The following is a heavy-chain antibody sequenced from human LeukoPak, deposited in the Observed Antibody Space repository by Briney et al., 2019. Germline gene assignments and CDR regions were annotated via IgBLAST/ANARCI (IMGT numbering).Heavy chain of an antibody. Sequence: GGSLRLSCATSGFFFNSYWMTWVRQAPGKGLEWVANIKYDESEKYLVESVKGRFTISRDNAQNSLFLQMDSLRVKDTAVYYCVRGRDGSYWGRGTQVTVSS. J-gene: IGHJ4*02. D-gene: IGHD5-24*01. V-gene: IGHV3-7*01. CDR1: GFFFNSYW. CDR3: VRGRDGSY. CDR2: IKYDESEK.